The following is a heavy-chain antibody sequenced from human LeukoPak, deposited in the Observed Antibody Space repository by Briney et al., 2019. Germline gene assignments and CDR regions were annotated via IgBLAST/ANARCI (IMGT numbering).Heavy chain of an antibody. CDR1: GFTFSSYN. CDR3: ARASGWYDGGTCDY. CDR2: IYYSGST. D-gene: IGHD6-19*01. J-gene: IGHJ4*02. V-gene: IGHV4-39*07. Sequence: GSLRLSCAASGFTFSSYNMNWVRQPPGKGLEWIGSIYYSGSTYYNPSLKSRVTISVDTSKNQFSLKLSSVTAADTAVYYCARASGWYDGGTCDYWGQGTLVTVSS.